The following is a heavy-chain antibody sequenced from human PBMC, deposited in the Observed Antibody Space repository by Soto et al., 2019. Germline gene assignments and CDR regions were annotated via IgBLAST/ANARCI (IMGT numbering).Heavy chain of an antibody. CDR2: INAGNGNT. D-gene: IGHD4-17*01. J-gene: IGHJ4*02. Sequence: QVQLVQSGAEEKKPGASVKVSCKASGYTFTSYAMHWVRQAPGQRLEWMGWINAGNGNTKYSQKFQGRVTITRDTSASPAYMEISSLRPEDTAGYSCPRDPAYGDYGTSPADAYWGQGTLVTVSS. V-gene: IGHV1-3*05. CDR1: GYTFTSYA. CDR3: PRDPAYGDYGTSPADAY.